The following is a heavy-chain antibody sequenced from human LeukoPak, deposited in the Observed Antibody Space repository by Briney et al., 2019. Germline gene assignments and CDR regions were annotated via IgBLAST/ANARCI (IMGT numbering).Heavy chain of an antibody. CDR2: IYYSGST. V-gene: IGHV4-39*01. J-gene: IGHJ3*02. D-gene: IGHD3-3*01. CDR3: ASGPNTYYDLGAFDI. CDR1: GGSISSSSYY. Sequence: ETLSHTCTVSGGSISSSSYYWGWIRQPPGKGLEWIGSIYYSGSTYYSPSLKSRVTISVDTSKNQFSLKLSSVTAADTAVYYCASGPNTYYDLGAFDIWGQGTMVTVSS.